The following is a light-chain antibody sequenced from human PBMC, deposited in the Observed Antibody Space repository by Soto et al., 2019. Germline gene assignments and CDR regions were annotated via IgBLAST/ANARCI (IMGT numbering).Light chain of an antibody. CDR1: PSVSNS. J-gene: IGKJ4*01. CDR3: QPHNKWHPVA. Sequence: EIGLTQSPATLSLSPGERATLSCRASPSVSNSLAWYQHKPGQAPRLLIYDASTSATGVPPRFSGSGSGTDSTLTTSSLQPNDFAVSYCQPHNKWHPVAIGGGTRVDIK. V-gene: IGKV3-11*01. CDR2: DAS.